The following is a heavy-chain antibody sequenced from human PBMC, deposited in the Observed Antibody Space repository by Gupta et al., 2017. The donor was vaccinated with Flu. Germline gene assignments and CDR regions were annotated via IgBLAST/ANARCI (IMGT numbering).Heavy chain of an antibody. J-gene: IGHJ6*02. CDR1: VLTLTNHP. CDR2: SSANGGSS. V-gene: IGHV3-23*01. CDR3: AKFGDCYDCNYYGWDV. Sequence: VQLLQSGGGLVQPGGSLRLSCEVSVLTLTNHPMSWVRQAPGKGLEWVSGSSANGGSSHYADSVRGRFTIARDNAKNTLFLQMSSLRVEDTAVYYCAKFGDCYDCNYYGWDVWGQGTTVTVSS. D-gene: IGHD2-21*02.